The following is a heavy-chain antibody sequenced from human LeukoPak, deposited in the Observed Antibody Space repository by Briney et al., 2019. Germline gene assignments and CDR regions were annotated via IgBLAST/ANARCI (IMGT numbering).Heavy chain of an antibody. D-gene: IGHD3-10*01. CDR3: ARDYRDTMVRGSAVDY. CDR1: GFTFSSYE. CDR2: ISSSSSYT. V-gene: IGHV3-21*05. Sequence: GGSLRLSCAASGFTFSSYEMNWVRQAPGKGLEWVSYISSSSSYTNYADSVKGRFTISRDNAKNSLYLQMNSLRAEDTAVYYCARDYRDTMVRGSAVDYWGQGTLVTVSS. J-gene: IGHJ4*02.